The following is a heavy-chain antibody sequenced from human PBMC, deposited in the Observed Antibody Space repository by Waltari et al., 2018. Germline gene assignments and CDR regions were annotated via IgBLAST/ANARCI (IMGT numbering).Heavy chain of an antibody. V-gene: IGHV3-43*01. D-gene: IGHD3-3*01. CDR2: ISWDGGST. J-gene: IGHJ6*02. CDR1: GGNGEEER. CDR3: ARGFWSGSSSYYGMDV. Sequence: EEKAGESGGGGVQRGGKRRREGGETGGNGEEERKHGGRQGRGKGLEWVALISWDGGSTYYADSFAGRFTISRDNSKNSLYLQMNSLRTEDTALYCCARGFWSGSSSYYGMDVWGQGPTVTVSS.